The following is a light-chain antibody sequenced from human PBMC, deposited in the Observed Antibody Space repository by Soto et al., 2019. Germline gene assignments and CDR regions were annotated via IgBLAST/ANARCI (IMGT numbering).Light chain of an antibody. Sequence: QSVLTQPTSVSGAPGQRVTISCTGGSSNIGAGYGVHWYQQLPGTAPKVLISGDDNRPSGVPDRFSGSKSGTSASLAITGLQAEDEADYYCQSYDRTLSGVVFGGGTKVTVL. CDR2: GDD. CDR1: SSNIGAGYG. V-gene: IGLV1-40*01. J-gene: IGLJ3*02. CDR3: QSYDRTLSGVV.